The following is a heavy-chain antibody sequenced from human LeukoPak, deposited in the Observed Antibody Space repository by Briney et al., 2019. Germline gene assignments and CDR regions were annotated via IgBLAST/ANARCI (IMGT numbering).Heavy chain of an antibody. V-gene: IGHV4-34*01. D-gene: IGHD6-6*01. CDR3: ARGAIKYSSSYGY. Sequence: PSETLSLTCAVYGGSFSGYYWSWIRQPPGKGLEWIGEINHSGSTNYNPSLKGRVTISVDTSKNQFSLKLSSVTAADTAVYYCARGAIKYSSSYGYWGQGTLVTVSS. J-gene: IGHJ4*02. CDR2: INHSGST. CDR1: GGSFSGYY.